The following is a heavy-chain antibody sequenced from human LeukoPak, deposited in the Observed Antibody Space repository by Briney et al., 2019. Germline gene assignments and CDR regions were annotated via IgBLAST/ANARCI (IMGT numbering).Heavy chain of an antibody. CDR3: ARVSYDTLTGYLAYYFDY. Sequence: SETLSLTCTVSGGSISSYYWSWIRQPPGKGLEWIGYIYYSGSTNYNPSLKSRVTISVDTSKNQFSLKLSSVTAADTAVYYCARVSYDTLTGYLAYYFDYWGQGTLVTVSS. CDR2: IYYSGST. D-gene: IGHD3-9*01. V-gene: IGHV4-59*01. J-gene: IGHJ4*02. CDR1: GGSISSYY.